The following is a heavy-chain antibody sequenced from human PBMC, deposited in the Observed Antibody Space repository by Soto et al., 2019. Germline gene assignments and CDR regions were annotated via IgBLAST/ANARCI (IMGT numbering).Heavy chain of an antibody. CDR2: ISYDGSNK. CDR3: AKLSVIGDNWFDP. J-gene: IGHJ5*02. V-gene: IGHV3-30*18. CDR1: GFTFSSYG. Sequence: PGGSLRLSCAASGFTFSSYGMHWVRQAPGKGLEWVAVISYDGSNKYYADSVKGRFTISRDNSKNTLYLQMNSLRAEDTAVYYCAKLSVIGDNWFDPWGQGTLVTVSS.